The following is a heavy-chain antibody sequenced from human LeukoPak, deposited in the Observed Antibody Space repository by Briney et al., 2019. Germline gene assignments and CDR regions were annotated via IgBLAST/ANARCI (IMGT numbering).Heavy chain of an antibody. CDR2: ISWDGGST. CDR3: AKPADYGAYYFDY. CDR1: GFTFDDYA. J-gene: IGHJ4*02. Sequence: LPGGSLRLSCAASGFTFDDYAMHWVRQAPGKGLEWVSLISWDGGSTYYADSVKGRFTISRDNSKNSLYLQMNSLRAEDTALYYCAKPADYGAYYFDYWGQGTLVTVSS. D-gene: IGHD4-17*01. V-gene: IGHV3-43D*03.